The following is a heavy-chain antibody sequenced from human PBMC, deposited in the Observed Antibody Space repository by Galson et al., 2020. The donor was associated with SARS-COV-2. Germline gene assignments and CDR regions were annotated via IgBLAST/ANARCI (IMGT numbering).Heavy chain of an antibody. CDR1: GYSFISYD. V-gene: IGHV1-18*03. J-gene: IGHJ4*02. CDR2: ISAYNLNT. Sequence: ASVKVSCKASGYSFISYDINWVRQAPGQGLEWLGMISAYNLNTNYAQKLQGRVTMTTDTSTSTAYMELRSLRSDDMAVYYCARNGGGLGPYFDYWGQGSLVTVSS. CDR3: ARNGGGLGPYFDY. D-gene: IGHD7-27*01.